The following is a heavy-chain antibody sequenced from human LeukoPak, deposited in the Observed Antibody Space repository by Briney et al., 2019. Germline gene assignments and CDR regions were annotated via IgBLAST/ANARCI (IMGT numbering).Heavy chain of an antibody. CDR2: IWDDGNNK. D-gene: IGHD6-19*01. Sequence: GGSLRLSCAASGFSFSNHGMHWVRQAPGKRLEWVAVIWDDGNNKRYANSVNGRFTISRDNSENTLYLQANSLRAEDTAVYYCARGRPLLYSSGWSSDYWGQGALVTVSS. J-gene: IGHJ4*02. CDR1: GFSFSNHG. V-gene: IGHV3-33*01. CDR3: ARGRPLLYSSGWSSDY.